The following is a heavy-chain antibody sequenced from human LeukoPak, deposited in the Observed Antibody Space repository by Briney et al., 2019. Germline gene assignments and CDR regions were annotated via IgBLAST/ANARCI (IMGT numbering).Heavy chain of an antibody. Sequence: SVKVSCKASGGTFFNYGVTWVRQAPGQGLEWMGGVIPVLGKAHYAQSLQGRVTITADESTSTAYMELSSLRSEDTAVYYCASRDNWNDPFDYWGQGTLVTVSS. V-gene: IGHV1-69*01. CDR2: VIPVLGKA. CDR3: ASRDNWNDPFDY. D-gene: IGHD1-1*01. CDR1: GGTFFNYG. J-gene: IGHJ4*02.